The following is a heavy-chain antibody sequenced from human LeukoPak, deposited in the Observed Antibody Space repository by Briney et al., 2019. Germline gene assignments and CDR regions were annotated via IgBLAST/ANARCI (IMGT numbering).Heavy chain of an antibody. V-gene: IGHV3-23*01. Sequence: PGGSLRLSCAASGFTFSSYAMSWVRQAPGKGLEWVSAISGSGGSTYYADSVKGRFTISRGNSKNTLYLQMNSLRAEDTAVYYCAKTQYYYDSSGYYSSLYFDYWGQGTLVTVSS. J-gene: IGHJ4*02. D-gene: IGHD3-22*01. CDR2: ISGSGGST. CDR1: GFTFSSYA. CDR3: AKTQYYYDSSGYYSSLYFDY.